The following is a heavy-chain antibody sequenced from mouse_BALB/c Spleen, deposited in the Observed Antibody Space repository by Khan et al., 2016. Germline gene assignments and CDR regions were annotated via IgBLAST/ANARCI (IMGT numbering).Heavy chain of an antibody. Sequence: QVQLKESGPGLVAPSQSLSITCTVSGFSLTDYGVSWIRQPPGKGLEWLGVIWGGGSTYYNSALKSRLSISQDNSKSQDFLKMNSLQTDDAARYYCAKNDSPYTGSSYGYFDVWGAGTTVTVSS. V-gene: IGHV2-6-5*01. D-gene: IGHD1-1*01. CDR2: IWGGGST. CDR3: AKNDSPYTGSSYGYFDV. J-gene: IGHJ1*01. CDR1: GFSLTDYG.